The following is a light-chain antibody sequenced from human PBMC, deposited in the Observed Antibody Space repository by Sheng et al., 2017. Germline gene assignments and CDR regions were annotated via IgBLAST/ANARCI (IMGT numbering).Light chain of an antibody. CDR2: GAI. CDR3: QKXNSAPWT. V-gene: IGKV1-27*01. Sequence: TQSPGTLSLSPGERATLSCRASQSVSSSYLAWYQQKPGKVPKLLIHGAITLQSGVPSRFSGSGSGTDFTLTISSLQPEDVATYYCQKXNSAPWTFGQGTKVEIK. CDR1: QSVSSSY. J-gene: IGKJ1*01.